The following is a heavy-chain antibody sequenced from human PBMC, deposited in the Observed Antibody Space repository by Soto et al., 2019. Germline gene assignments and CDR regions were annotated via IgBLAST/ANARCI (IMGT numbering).Heavy chain of an antibody. CDR2: INPNSGGT. Sequence: ASVKVSCKASGYTFTGYYMHWVRQAPGQGLEWMGWINPNSGGTNYAQKFQGRVTMTADESTSTAYMELSSLRSEDTAVYYCARVSIAVAGTTPYAFDIWGQGTMVTVSS. J-gene: IGHJ3*02. D-gene: IGHD6-19*01. CDR3: ARVSIAVAGTTPYAFDI. CDR1: GYTFTGYY. V-gene: IGHV1-2*02.